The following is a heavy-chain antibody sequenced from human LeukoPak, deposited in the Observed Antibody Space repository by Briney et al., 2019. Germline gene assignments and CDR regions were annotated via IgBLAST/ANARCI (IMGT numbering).Heavy chain of an antibody. Sequence: SETLSLTCTVSGGSISSSSYYWGWIRQPPGKGLEWIGSIYYSGSTYYNPSLKSRVTISVDTSKNQFSLKLSSVTAADTAVYYCARPGNYQLLSPANAFDIWGQGTMVTVSS. CDR2: IYYSGST. CDR1: GGSISSSSYY. D-gene: IGHD2-2*01. CDR3: ARPGNYQLLSPANAFDI. J-gene: IGHJ3*02. V-gene: IGHV4-39*01.